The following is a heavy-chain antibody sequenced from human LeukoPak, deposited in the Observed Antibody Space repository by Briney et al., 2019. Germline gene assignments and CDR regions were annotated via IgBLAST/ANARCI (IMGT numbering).Heavy chain of an antibody. V-gene: IGHV3-23*01. CDR2: ISGSGGST. D-gene: IGHD3-9*01. Sequence: PGRSLRLSCAASGFTLSSYAMSWVRQAPGKGLEWVSAISGSGGSTYYADSVKGRFTISRDNSKNTLSLQMNSLRAEDTAVYYCARDRRDFDPPHYYYYGMDVWGQGTTVTVSS. CDR1: GFTLSSYA. CDR3: ARDRRDFDPPHYYYYGMDV. J-gene: IGHJ6*02.